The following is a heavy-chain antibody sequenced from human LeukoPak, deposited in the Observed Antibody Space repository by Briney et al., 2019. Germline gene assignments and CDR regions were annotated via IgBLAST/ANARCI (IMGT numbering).Heavy chain of an antibody. CDR1: GYTFTGYY. D-gene: IGHD2-15*01. CDR2: INPNSGGT. CDR3: ARCLNFSDGNCRRREGFDL. J-gene: IGHJ1*01. V-gene: IGHV1-2*02. Sequence: ASVKVSCKASGYTFTGYYMHWVRQAPGQGLEWMGWINPNSGGTNYAQKFQCRVTMTRDTSIRTAYMELSRLRCDDPAVYYFARCLNFSDGNCRRREGFDLWGQGTLLTVP.